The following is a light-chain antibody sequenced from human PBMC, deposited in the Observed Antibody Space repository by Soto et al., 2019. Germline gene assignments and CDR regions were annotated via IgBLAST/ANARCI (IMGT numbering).Light chain of an antibody. Sequence: DIQMTQSPSSLAASVGDRVTITCRASHGIIAYLAWYQQKPGKAPKLLIYAASTLQSGVPSRFSGSGAGTDFTLTITSLQPEDVATYYCQKYNSAPLTFGQGTKVELK. CDR3: QKYNSAPLT. CDR2: AAS. V-gene: IGKV1-27*01. J-gene: IGKJ1*01. CDR1: HGIIAY.